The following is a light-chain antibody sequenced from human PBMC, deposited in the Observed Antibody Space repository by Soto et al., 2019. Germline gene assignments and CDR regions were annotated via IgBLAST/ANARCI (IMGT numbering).Light chain of an antibody. V-gene: IGKV1-39*01. CDR1: QIIITF. Sequence: DIQVTQSPSSLSASIGDRVTITCRASQIIITFMNWYQQKPGKAPKVLIYSTSNLQSGVPSRFSGSGSGTDFTLTIGSLQAEDFATYYCQQSYSTPFMFGGGTTVEI. J-gene: IGKJ4*02. CDR2: STS. CDR3: QQSYSTPFM.